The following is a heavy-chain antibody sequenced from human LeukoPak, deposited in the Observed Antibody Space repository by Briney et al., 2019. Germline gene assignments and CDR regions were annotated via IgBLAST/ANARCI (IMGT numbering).Heavy chain of an antibody. D-gene: IGHD3-22*01. J-gene: IGHJ3*02. CDR1: GYTFTSYY. V-gene: IGHV1-46*01. Sequence: ASVKVSCKASGYTFTSYYMHWVRQAPGQGLEWMGIINPRGGSTSYAQKFQGRVTMTRDTSTSTVYMELSSLRSEDTAVYYCASGVVVIKTPDAFDIWGQGTMVTVSS. CDR2: INPRGGST. CDR3: ASGVVVIKTPDAFDI.